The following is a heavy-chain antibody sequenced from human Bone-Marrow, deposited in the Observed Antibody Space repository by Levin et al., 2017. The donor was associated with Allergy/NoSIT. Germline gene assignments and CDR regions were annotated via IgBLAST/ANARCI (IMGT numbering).Heavy chain of an antibody. CDR3: ALFNWNNAGDLIDF. J-gene: IGHJ4*02. CDR1: GYTFIDHY. D-gene: IGHD1/OR15-1a*01. CDR2: VNPDGGGA. V-gene: IGHV1-2*06. Sequence: ASVKVSCKASGYTFIDHYMHWVRLAPGHGLEWLGRVNPDGGGANHAQKFQGRVTMTRDTSISTAYMEMSRLRSDDTAVYYCALFNWNNAGDLIDFWGQGSLVPVSS.